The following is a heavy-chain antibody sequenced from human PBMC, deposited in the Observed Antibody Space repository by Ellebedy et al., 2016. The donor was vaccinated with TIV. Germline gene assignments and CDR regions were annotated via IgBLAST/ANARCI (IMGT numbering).Heavy chain of an antibody. CDR2: IIPIFGTA. Sequence: SVKVSCXASGGTFSSYAISWVRQAPGQGLEWMGGIIPIFGTANYAQKFQGRVTITADESTSTAYMELSSLRSEDTAVYYCARGGLRGYPTMATDAFDIWGQGTMVTVSS. CDR3: ARGGLRGYPTMATDAFDI. J-gene: IGHJ3*02. D-gene: IGHD3-10*01. CDR1: GGTFSSYA. V-gene: IGHV1-69*13.